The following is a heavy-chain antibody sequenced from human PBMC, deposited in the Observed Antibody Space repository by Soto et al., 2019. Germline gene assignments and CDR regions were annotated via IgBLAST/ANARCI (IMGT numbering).Heavy chain of an antibody. CDR3: ARESEDLTSNFDY. V-gene: IGHV3-21*06. J-gene: IGHJ4*02. Sequence: PGGSLRLSCAASGFTFTRYSMNWVRQAPGKGLEWVSSISSTTDYIYYGDSMKGRFTISRDNAKNSLYLEMNSLRAEDTAVYYCARESEDLTSNFDYWGQGTLVTVSS. CDR2: ISSTTDYI. CDR1: GFTFTRYS.